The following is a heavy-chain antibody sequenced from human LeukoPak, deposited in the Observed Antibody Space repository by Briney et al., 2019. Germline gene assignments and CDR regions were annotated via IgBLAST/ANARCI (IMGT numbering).Heavy chain of an antibody. D-gene: IGHD1-26*01. CDR1: GLTVSSNE. CDR3: AREVGATGRNAFDI. V-gene: IGHV3-38-3*01. J-gene: IGHJ3*02. Sequence: GGSLRLSCAASGLTVSSNEMSWVRQAPGKGLEWVSSISGGSTYYADSRKGRFTISRDNSKNTLHLQMNSLRAEDTAVYYCAREVGATGRNAFDIWGQGTMVTVSS. CDR2: ISGGST.